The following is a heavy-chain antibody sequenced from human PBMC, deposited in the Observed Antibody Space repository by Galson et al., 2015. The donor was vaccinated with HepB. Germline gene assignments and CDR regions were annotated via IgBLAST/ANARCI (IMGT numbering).Heavy chain of an antibody. CDR1: GYTFTGYY. CDR2: INPNSGGT. V-gene: IGHV1-2*02. D-gene: IGHD1-26*01. J-gene: IGHJ6*03. CDR3: ARGHSGDYYYYYYYMDV. Sequence: SVKVSCKASGYTFTGYYMHWVRQAPGQGLEWMGWINPNSGGTNYAQKFQGRVTMTRDTSISTAYMELSRLRSDDTAVYYCARGHSGDYYYYYYYMDVWGKGTTVTVSS.